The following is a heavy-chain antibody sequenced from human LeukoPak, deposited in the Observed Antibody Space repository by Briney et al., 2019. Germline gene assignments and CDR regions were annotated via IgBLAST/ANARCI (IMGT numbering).Heavy chain of an antibody. D-gene: IGHD6-13*01. CDR3: ARHQGYSSSPFDLGV. Sequence: GESLKISFKGSGYRFTSYWIGWVRPMPGKGLEWMGIIYPGDSDTSYSPSFQGHVTISADKSISTAYLQWSSLKASDTAMYYCARHQGYSSSPFDLGVWGQGTTVTVSS. CDR2: IYPGDSDT. CDR1: GYRFTSYW. J-gene: IGHJ6*02. V-gene: IGHV5-51*01.